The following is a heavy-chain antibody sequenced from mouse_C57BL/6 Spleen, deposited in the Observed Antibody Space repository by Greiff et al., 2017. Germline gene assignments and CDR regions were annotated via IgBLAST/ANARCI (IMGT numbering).Heavy chain of an antibody. Sequence: VQLQQPGAELVKPGASVKMSCKASGYTFTSYWITWVKQRPGPGLEWIGDIYPGIGSTTYNEKFKSKATLTVDPSSSTAYMQLSSLTSEDSAVYDCARGDLGKTGNSFAYWGQGTLVTVSA. J-gene: IGHJ3*01. V-gene: IGHV1-55*01. D-gene: IGHD4-1*01. CDR1: GYTFTSYW. CDR2: IYPGIGST. CDR3: ARGDLGKTGNSFAY.